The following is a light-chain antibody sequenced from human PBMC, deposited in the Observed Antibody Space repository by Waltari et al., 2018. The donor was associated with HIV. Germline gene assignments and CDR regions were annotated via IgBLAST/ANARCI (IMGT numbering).Light chain of an antibody. V-gene: IGLV1-51*01. J-gene: IGLJ3*02. CDR2: DND. CDR1: TSHIGTHS. Sequence: QSVLTQVPSVSAAPRQKVTISCSGNTSHIGTHSVSWYRQLPGTAPRLLIFDNDQRPSGIPGRFSGSKSGTSAILAITGLQTGDEADYYCATWDSSSLTGVFGGGTRLTVL. CDR3: ATWDSSSLTGV.